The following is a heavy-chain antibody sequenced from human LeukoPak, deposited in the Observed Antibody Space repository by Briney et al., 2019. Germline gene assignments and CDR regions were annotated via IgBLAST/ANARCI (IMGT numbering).Heavy chain of an antibody. CDR2: ISSSSSTI. J-gene: IGHJ4*02. CDR1: GFTFSSYS. CDR3: ARCLPYYFDY. Sequence: PGGSLRLSCAASGFTFSSYSMNWVRQAPGQGLEWVSYISSSSSTIYYADSVKGRSTISRDNAKNSLYLQMNSLRAEDTAVYYCARCLPYYFDYWGQGTLVTVSS. V-gene: IGHV3-48*01.